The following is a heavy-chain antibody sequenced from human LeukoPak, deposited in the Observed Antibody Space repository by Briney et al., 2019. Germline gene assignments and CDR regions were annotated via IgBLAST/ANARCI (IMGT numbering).Heavy chain of an antibody. D-gene: IGHD3-10*01. Sequence: ASVKVSCKASGYTFPTYGISWVRQAPGQGLEWMGWISAYNGNTNYAQKPQGRVTMTTDTSTSTAYMELRSLRSDDTAVYYCARERLWSGDDDYWGQGTLVTVSS. CDR1: GYTFPTYG. CDR2: ISAYNGNT. V-gene: IGHV1-18*01. J-gene: IGHJ4*02. CDR3: ARERLWSGDDDY.